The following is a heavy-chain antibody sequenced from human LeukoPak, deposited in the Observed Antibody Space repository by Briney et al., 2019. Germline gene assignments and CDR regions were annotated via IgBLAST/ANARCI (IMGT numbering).Heavy chain of an antibody. CDR3: ARDFWSGSYYFDC. J-gene: IGHJ4*02. Sequence: SETLSLTCTVSGGSISSGSYYWSWIRQPARKGLEWIGRIYSSGTTNYNPSLKSRVTISVDTSKNQFSLKLSSVTAADTAVYYCARDFWSGSYYFDCWGQGTLVTVSS. CDR2: IYSSGTT. D-gene: IGHD3-3*01. V-gene: IGHV4-61*02. CDR1: GGSISSGSYY.